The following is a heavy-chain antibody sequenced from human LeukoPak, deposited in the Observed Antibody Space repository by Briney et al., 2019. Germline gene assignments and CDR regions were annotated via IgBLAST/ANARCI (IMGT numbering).Heavy chain of an antibody. D-gene: IGHD4-11*01. Sequence: GGSLRLSCAASGFTFSSLWMSWVRQAPGKGLEWVANINEGGSADYYADSVRGRFTISRDNAKNSLHLQMNNLRAEDTAVYYCARDRGYSNFDYWGQGTLVTVSS. CDR2: INEGGSAD. J-gene: IGHJ4*02. V-gene: IGHV3-7*01. CDR1: GFTFSSLW. CDR3: ARDRGYSNFDY.